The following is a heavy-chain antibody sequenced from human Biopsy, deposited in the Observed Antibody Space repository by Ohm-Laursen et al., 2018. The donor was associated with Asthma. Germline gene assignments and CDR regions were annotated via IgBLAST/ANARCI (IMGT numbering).Heavy chain of an antibody. J-gene: IGHJ6*02. V-gene: IGHV4-59*06. D-gene: IGHD3-22*01. Sequence: SETLSLTCTVSGGSINNFYWSWIRQPPGKGLEWIGYIHHSGTSYFNPSLKSRVSFSRDTSKNQSSLRLSSVTAADTAMYYCARIPRRSGSYFVDYWGQGTTATVSS. CDR3: ARIPRRSGSYFVDY. CDR2: IHHSGTS. CDR1: GGSINNFY.